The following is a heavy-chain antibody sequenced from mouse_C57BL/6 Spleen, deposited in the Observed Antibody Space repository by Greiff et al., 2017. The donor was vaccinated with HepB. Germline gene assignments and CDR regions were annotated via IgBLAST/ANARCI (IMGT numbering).Heavy chain of an antibody. CDR3: ARSGDCYYGSSSWFAY. V-gene: IGHV1-78*01. D-gene: IGHD1-1*01. CDR2: IYPRDGST. Sequence: QVQLKQSDAELVKPGASVKISCKVSGYSFTDHTIHWMKQRPEQGLEWIGDIYPRDGSTKYNEKFNGQATFTADKSSSTAYMLLNSLTAEDSAVYFGARSGDCYYGSSSWFAYWGKGTLVTVSA. J-gene: IGHJ3*01. CDR1: GYSFTDHT.